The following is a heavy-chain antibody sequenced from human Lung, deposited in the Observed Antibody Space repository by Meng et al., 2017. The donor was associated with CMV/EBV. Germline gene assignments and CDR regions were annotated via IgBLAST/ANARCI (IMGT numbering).Heavy chain of an antibody. J-gene: IGHJ4*02. CDR2: INEDGSVK. CDR1: GFTFTNYW. V-gene: IGHV3-7*01. CDR3: AREYWGPDY. Sequence: SCAASGFTFTNYWMTWVRQAPGKGLEWAANINEDGSVKHFVDSVKGRFTMSRDNAKNSVYLQMNGLRADDTAVYYCAREYWGPDYWGQGTLVTVSS. D-gene: IGHD7-27*01.